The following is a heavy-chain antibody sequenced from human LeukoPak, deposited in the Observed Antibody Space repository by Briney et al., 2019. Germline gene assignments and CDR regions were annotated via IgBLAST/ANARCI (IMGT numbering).Heavy chain of an antibody. CDR3: ARLITIFRVVVFDY. J-gene: IGHJ4*02. CDR1: GFTFSSYW. V-gene: IGHV3-7*01. D-gene: IGHD3-3*01. Sequence: GGSLRLSCAASGFTFSSYWMSWVRQAPGKGLEWVANIKQDGSEKYYVDSVKGRFTISRDNAKNSLYLQMNSLRAEDTAVYYCARLITIFRVVVFDYWGQGTLVTVSS. CDR2: IKQDGSEK.